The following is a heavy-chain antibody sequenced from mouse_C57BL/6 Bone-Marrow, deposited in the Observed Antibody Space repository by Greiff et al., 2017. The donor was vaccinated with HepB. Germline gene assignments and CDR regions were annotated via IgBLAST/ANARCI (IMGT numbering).Heavy chain of an antibody. D-gene: IGHD1-1*01. Sequence: EVHLVESGAELVKPGASVKLSCTASGFNIKDYYMHWVKQRTEQGLEWIGRIDPEDGETKYAPKFQGKATITADTSSNTAYLQLSSLTSEDTAVYYCAREVVAKYWYFDVWGTGTTVTVSS. CDR3: AREVVAKYWYFDV. V-gene: IGHV14-2*01. J-gene: IGHJ1*03. CDR2: IDPEDGET. CDR1: GFNIKDYY.